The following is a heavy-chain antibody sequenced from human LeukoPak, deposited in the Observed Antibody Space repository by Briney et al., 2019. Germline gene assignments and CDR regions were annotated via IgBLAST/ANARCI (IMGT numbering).Heavy chain of an antibody. V-gene: IGHV3-23*01. D-gene: IGHD1-1*01. CDR2: IGGAGDTT. CDR1: GLTFNTYA. CDR3: SKGFVAGTENYFHS. J-gene: IGHJ4*02. Sequence: GGSLRLSCAASGLTFNTYAMNWFRQGPPKGLEWVSSIGGAGDTTDYADSAEGRFTISRDHSKNTVFLEMNSLRAEDTGVYYCSKGFVAGTENYFHSWGQGTLVTVSS.